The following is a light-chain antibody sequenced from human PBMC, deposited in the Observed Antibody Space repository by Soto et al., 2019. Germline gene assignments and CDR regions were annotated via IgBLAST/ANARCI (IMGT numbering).Light chain of an antibody. CDR1: SSDIGAYNY. V-gene: IGLV2-8*01. CDR3: NSYAGGDSFDVI. J-gene: IGLJ2*01. CDR2: DVT. Sequence: QSALTQPPSASGSPGQSVTISCTGTSSDIGAYNYVSWYQQYPGKAPKLVIYDVTERPSGVPNRFSGSKSGNTASLTVSGLRADDEAVYYCNSYAGGDSFDVIFGGGTK.